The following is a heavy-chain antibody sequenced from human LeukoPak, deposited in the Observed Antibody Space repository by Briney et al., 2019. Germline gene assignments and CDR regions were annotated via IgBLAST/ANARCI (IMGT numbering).Heavy chain of an antibody. V-gene: IGHV4-39*07. J-gene: IGHJ4*02. CDR2: IYYSGST. D-gene: IGHD4-23*01. Sequence: SETLSLTCTVSGGSISSSSYYWGWIRQPPGKGLEWIGSIYYSGSTYYNPSLKSRVTISVDKSKNQFSLKLSSVTAADTAVYYCARSDYGGMEIDYWGQGTLVTVSS. CDR1: GGSISSSSYY. CDR3: ARSDYGGMEIDY.